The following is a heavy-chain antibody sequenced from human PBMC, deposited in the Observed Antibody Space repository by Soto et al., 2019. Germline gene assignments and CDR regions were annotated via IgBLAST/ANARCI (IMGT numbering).Heavy chain of an antibody. D-gene: IGHD3-10*02. Sequence: ASVKVSCKASGYPFDTYGINWVRQAPGQRPEWMGWISAYNGQTDYAQNFQGRVTMATDTSTNTAYMELRNLRSDDTAVYYCARDPHEFWNSYVLDPRGLGTPVTVS. CDR3: ARDPHEFWNSYVLDP. CDR2: ISAYNGQT. CDR1: GYPFDTYG. V-gene: IGHV1-18*01. J-gene: IGHJ5*02.